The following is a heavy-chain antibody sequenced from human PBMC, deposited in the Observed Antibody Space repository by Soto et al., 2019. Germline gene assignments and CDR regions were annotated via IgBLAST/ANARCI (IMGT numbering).Heavy chain of an antibody. CDR2: TYYRSRWYT. CDR1: GDSVSSSRAA. V-gene: IGHV6-1*01. Sequence: QVQLQQSGPGLVKPSQTLSLTCAISGDSVSSSRAAWGWIRQSPSSGLEGLGRTYYRSRWYTDYAESVKSRITIKPDPCTRQLSLQLKYAPPDDTAVYYCARDDSAGTNDAFDMWGQGTMVTVSS. CDR3: ARDDSAGTNDAFDM. D-gene: IGHD3-10*01. J-gene: IGHJ3*02.